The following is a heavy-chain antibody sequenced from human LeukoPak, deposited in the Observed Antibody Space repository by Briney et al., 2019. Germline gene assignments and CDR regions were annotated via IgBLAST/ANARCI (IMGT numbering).Heavy chain of an antibody. J-gene: IGHJ6*02. D-gene: IGHD3-10*01. V-gene: IGHV1-2*02. Sequence: ASVKVSCKASGYTFTGYYMHWVRQAPGQGLEWMGWINPNSGGTNYAQKFQGRVTMTRDTSISTAYMELSRLRSDDTAVYYCARTSGDMVRGVIDYYYHYGMDVWGQGTTVTVSS. CDR1: GYTFTGYY. CDR3: ARTSGDMVRGVIDYYYHYGMDV. CDR2: INPNSGGT.